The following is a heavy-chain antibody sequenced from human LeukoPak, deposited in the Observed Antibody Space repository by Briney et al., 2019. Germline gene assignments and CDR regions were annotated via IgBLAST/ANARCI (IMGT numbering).Heavy chain of an antibody. J-gene: IGHJ4*02. Sequence: ASVKVSCKVSGYTLTELSMHWVRQAPGKGLEWMGGFDPEDGETIYAQKFQGRVTMTEDTSTDTAYMELSSLRSEDTAVYYCATGVTALGGPDYWGQGTLVTVSS. D-gene: IGHD1-14*01. CDR3: ATGVTALGGPDY. CDR2: FDPEDGET. V-gene: IGHV1-24*01. CDR1: GYTLTELS.